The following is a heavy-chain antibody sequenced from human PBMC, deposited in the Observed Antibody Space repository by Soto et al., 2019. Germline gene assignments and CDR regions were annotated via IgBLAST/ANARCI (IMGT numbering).Heavy chain of an antibody. CDR1: GGSFSGYY. J-gene: IGHJ4*02. Sequence: SETLSLTCAVYGGSFSGYYWTWIRQPPGTGLEWIGEINHSGSTNYNPSLKSRVTISVDTSKNQFSLKLTSVTAADTAVYYCARVWGYYFDYWGQGTLVTVSS. CDR2: INHSGST. V-gene: IGHV4-34*01. D-gene: IGHD3-10*01. CDR3: ARVWGYYFDY.